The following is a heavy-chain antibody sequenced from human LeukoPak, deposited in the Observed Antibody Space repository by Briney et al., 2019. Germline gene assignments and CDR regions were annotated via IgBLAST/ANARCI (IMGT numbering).Heavy chain of an antibody. Sequence: GGSLRLSCAVSGFRFRDYAIHWVRQAPGKGLEWVAVISYVAATNHYADSVKGRFTISRDNGKNTVYLQMNSLRAEDTAVYYCARDSGDGYNRGVLDYWGQGTLVTVSS. CDR3: ARDSGDGYNRGVLDY. D-gene: IGHD5-24*01. J-gene: IGHJ4*02. V-gene: IGHV3-30*04. CDR2: ISYVAATN. CDR1: GFRFRDYA.